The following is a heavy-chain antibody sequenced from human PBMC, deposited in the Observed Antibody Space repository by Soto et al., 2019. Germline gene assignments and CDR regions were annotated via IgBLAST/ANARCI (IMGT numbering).Heavy chain of an antibody. Sequence: QVQLQESGPGLVKPSGTLSLTCAVSGGSISSSNWWSWVRQPPGEGLEVIGEIYHSASTNYNPSLKCRVTISVDKSKIHAYLALSSVTAADTAVYYCARVSGRIYYAVDGWGQGTTVNVSS. CDR3: ARVSGRIYYAVDG. CDR2: IYHSAST. V-gene: IGHV4-4*02. CDR1: GGSISSSNW. J-gene: IGHJ6*02. D-gene: IGHD2-15*01.